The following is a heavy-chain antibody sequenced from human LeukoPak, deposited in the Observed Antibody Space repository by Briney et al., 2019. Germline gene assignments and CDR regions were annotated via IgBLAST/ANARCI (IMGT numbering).Heavy chain of an antibody. V-gene: IGHV4-61*02. CDR2: IYTSGRT. Sequence: SETLSLTCAVSGASASSGTYYWSWIRQPAGQGLEWIGRIYTSGRTDYNPSLKSRVTISVDTSKNQFSLRLNSVSAADTAVYYCAREMVNLDRGLLIKGRFDNWGPGSLVTVSS. J-gene: IGHJ4*01. CDR1: GASASSGTYY. D-gene: IGHD3-10*01. CDR3: AREMVNLDRGLLIKGRFDN.